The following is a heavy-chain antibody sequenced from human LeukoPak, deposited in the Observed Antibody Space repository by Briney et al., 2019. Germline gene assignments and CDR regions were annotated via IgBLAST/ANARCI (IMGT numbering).Heavy chain of an antibody. CDR1: GFTFSSYV. CDR3: AKRGNSWDLFDY. Sequence: PGGSLRLSCAASGFTFSSYVMSWVRQAPGKGLEWVSNVGGSVGSMFYAASVKGRFAISRDNSKNTRFLQMNNLRVDDTAVYYCAKRGNSWDLFDYWGQGTLVTVSS. V-gene: IGHV3-23*01. D-gene: IGHD6-13*01. CDR2: VGGSVGSM. J-gene: IGHJ4*02.